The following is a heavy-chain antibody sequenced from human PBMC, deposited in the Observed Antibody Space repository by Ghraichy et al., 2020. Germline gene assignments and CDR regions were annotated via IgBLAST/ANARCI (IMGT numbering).Heavy chain of an antibody. Sequence: TLSLTCAISGDSVSTTTAAWHWIRQSLSRGLEWLGRAYYRSKWNNDYALFVKSRLTINPDTSKNQISLQLNSVTPDDTAMYYCARGLERRFDYWGQGTLVTVSS. CDR2: AYYRSKWNN. V-gene: IGHV6-1*01. CDR3: ARGLERRFDY. CDR1: GDSVSTTTAA. D-gene: IGHD1-1*01. J-gene: IGHJ4*02.